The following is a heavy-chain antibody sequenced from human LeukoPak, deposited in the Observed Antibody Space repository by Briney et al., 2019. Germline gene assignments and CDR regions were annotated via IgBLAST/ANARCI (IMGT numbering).Heavy chain of an antibody. Sequence: PGGSLRLSCAASGFTFSSYGMHWVRQAPGKGLEWVAVISYDGSNKYYADSVKGRFTISRDNSKNTVYLQLNSLRAVDTAVYYCAAPPPWGQGTLVTVSS. CDR1: GFTFSSYG. J-gene: IGHJ5*02. CDR3: AAPPP. V-gene: IGHV3-30*03. CDR2: ISYDGSNK.